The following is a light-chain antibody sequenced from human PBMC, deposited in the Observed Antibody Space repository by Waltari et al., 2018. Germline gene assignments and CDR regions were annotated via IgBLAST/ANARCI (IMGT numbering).Light chain of an antibody. Sequence: QSVLTQPPSASGTPGQRVTISCSGSSSNIGSNYVYWYQQLPGTAPKLLLYRNNPRPSGGPYRFSGSKSGTSASLAISGLRSEDEADYYCAAWDDSLSGRVFGTGTKVTVL. V-gene: IGLV1-47*01. CDR3: AAWDDSLSGRV. CDR2: RNN. CDR1: SSNIGSNY. J-gene: IGLJ1*01.